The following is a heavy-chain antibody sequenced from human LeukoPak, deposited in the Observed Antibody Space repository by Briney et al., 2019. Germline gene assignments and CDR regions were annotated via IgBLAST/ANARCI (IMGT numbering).Heavy chain of an antibody. Sequence: VASVKVSCKASGGTFSSYAISWVRQAPRQGLEWMGGIIPIFGTANYAQKFQGRVTITTDESTSTAYMELSSLRSEDTAVYYCARDSTGRTVVTDYYYYMDVWGKGTTVTVSS. J-gene: IGHJ6*03. CDR1: GGTFSSYA. D-gene: IGHD4-23*01. V-gene: IGHV1-69*05. CDR3: ARDSTGRTVVTDYYYYMDV. CDR2: IIPIFGTA.